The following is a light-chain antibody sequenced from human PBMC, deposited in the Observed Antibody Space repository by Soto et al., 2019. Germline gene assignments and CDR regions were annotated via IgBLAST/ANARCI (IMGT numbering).Light chain of an antibody. J-gene: IGLJ2*01. CDR1: SGYSNYK. V-gene: IGLV9-49*01. CDR2: VGTGGIVG. CDR3: GADHGSGSNFVYLV. Sequence: QPVLTQPPSASASLGASVTLTCTLSSGYSNYKVDWYQQRPGKGPRFVMRVGTGGIVGSKGDGIPDRFSVLGSGLNRYLTIKNIQEEDESDYHCGADHGSGSNFVYLVFGGGTKLTAL.